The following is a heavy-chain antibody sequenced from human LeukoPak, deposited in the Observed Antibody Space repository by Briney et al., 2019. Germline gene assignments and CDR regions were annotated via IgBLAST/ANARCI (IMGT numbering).Heavy chain of an antibody. D-gene: IGHD3-3*01. Sequence: SETLSLTCAVYGGSLSGYYWSWIRQPPGKGLEWIGEINHSGSTNYNPSLKSRVTISVDTSKNQFSLKLSSVTAADTAVYYCARTSYDFWSGYPYYFDYWGQGTLVTVSS. CDR3: ARTSYDFWSGYPYYFDY. J-gene: IGHJ4*02. CDR1: GGSLSGYY. V-gene: IGHV4-34*01. CDR2: INHSGST.